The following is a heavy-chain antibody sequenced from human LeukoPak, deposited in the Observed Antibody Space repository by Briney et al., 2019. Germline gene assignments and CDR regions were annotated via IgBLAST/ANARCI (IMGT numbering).Heavy chain of an antibody. V-gene: IGHV3-30*18. Sequence: GGSLRLSCAASGFTFSSYGIHWVRQAPGKGLEWVAVISYDGSNKYYADSVKGRFTISRDNSKNTLYLQMNSLRAEDTAVYYCAKDKTWSGYSTYYYYGMDVWGQGTTVTVSS. J-gene: IGHJ6*02. CDR2: ISYDGSNK. D-gene: IGHD3-3*01. CDR3: AKDKTWSGYSTYYYYGMDV. CDR1: GFTFSSYG.